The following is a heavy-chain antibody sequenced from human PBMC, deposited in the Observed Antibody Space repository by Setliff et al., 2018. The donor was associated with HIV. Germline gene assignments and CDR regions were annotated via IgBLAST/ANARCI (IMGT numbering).Heavy chain of an antibody. CDR2: MNPNSGNT. CDR1: GYTFTSYD. V-gene: IGHV1-8*01. Sequence: ASVKVSCKASGYTFTSYDINWVRQATGQGLEWMGWMNPNSGNTGYAQKLQGRVTMTTDTSTSTAYMELRSLRSDDTAVYYCARVYCSGGSCFTFDYWGQGTLVTVSS. D-gene: IGHD2-15*01. J-gene: IGHJ4*02. CDR3: ARVYCSGGSCFTFDY.